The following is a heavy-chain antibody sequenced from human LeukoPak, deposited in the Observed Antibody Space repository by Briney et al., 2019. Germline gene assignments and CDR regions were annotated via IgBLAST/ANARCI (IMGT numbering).Heavy chain of an antibody. CDR3: AEVRSRLLWFGEEDY. V-gene: IGHV3-23*01. J-gene: IGHJ4*02. Sequence: PGGSLRLSCAASGFTFSSYAMSWVRQAPGKGLEWVSAISGSGGSTYYADSVKGRFTISRDNSKNTLYLQMNSLRAEDTAVYYCAEVRSRLLWFGEEDYWGQGTLVTVSS. CDR1: GFTFSSYA. CDR2: ISGSGGST. D-gene: IGHD3-10*01.